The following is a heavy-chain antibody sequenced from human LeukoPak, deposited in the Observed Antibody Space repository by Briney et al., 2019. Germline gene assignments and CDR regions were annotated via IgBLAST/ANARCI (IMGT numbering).Heavy chain of an antibody. CDR1: GDSISSYSDY. Sequence: SETLSLTCTVSGDSISSYSDYWGWIRQPPGKGLEWVGHIFHSGSTNYNPSLKSRVTISVDTSKNQFSLKLSSVTAADTAVYYCARTMVPRPDYWSQGTLVTVSS. D-gene: IGHD4/OR15-4a*01. J-gene: IGHJ4*02. CDR2: IFHSGST. V-gene: IGHV4-39*07. CDR3: ARTMVPRPDY.